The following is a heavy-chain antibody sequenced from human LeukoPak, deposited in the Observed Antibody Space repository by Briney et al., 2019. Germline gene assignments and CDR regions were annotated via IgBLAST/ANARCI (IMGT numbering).Heavy chain of an antibody. Sequence: ASVKVSCKASGYTFTGYYMHWVRQAPGHGLEWMGWLNPNSGGTNYAQNFQGRVTMTGDTSINTASMELSRLRSDDTAVYYCARGGGGSLEYFHHWGQGTLVTVSS. CDR1: GYTFTGYY. CDR2: LNPNSGGT. V-gene: IGHV1-2*02. D-gene: IGHD2-15*01. J-gene: IGHJ1*01. CDR3: ARGGGGSLEYFHH.